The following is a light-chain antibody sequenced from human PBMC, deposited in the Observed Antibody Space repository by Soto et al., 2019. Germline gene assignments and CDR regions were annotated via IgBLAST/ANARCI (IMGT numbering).Light chain of an antibody. CDR1: SSDVGGYNY. J-gene: IGLJ3*02. CDR2: DVT. V-gene: IGLV2-14*03. CDR3: TSYTTSSPYLV. Sequence: QSALTQPPSASGSPGQSITISCTGTSSDVGGYNYVSWYQHHPGKAPKLMIYDVTNRPSGVSNRFSGSKSGNTASLTISGLQAEDEADYYCTSYTTSSPYLVFGGGTKLTVL.